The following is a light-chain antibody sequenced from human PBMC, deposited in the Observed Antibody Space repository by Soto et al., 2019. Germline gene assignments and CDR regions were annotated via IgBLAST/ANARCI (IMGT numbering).Light chain of an antibody. CDR3: QQYGSSPRT. CDR2: GAS. J-gene: IGKJ1*01. CDR1: QSVSSSY. V-gene: IGKV3-20*01. Sequence: EIVLTQSPGTLSLSPGERATLSCRASQSVSSSYLAWYQQKPGQAPRSLIYGASSRATGIQDRFSGSGSGTDFTLTISRLEPEDFGVYYCQQYGSSPRTFGQGTTVEIK.